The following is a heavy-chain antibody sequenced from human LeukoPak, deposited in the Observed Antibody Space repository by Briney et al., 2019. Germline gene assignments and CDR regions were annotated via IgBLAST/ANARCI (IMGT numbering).Heavy chain of an antibody. J-gene: IGHJ6*02. D-gene: IGHD1-26*01. CDR2: IYYSGST. V-gene: IGHV4-59*01. CDR3: ARGGKWELYYYYYGMDV. Sequence: PSETLSLTCTVSGGSISSYYRSWIRQPPGKGLEWIGYIYYSGSTNYNPSLKSRVTISVDTSKNQFSLKLSSVTAADTAVYYCARGGKWELYYYYYGMDVWGQGTTVTVSS. CDR1: GGSISSYY.